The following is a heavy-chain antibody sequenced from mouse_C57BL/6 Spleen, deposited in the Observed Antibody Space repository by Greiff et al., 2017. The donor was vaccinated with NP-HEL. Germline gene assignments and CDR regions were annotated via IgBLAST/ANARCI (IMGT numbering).Heavy chain of an antibody. D-gene: IGHD2-2*01. CDR1: GYTFTSYW. J-gene: IGHJ4*01. CDR3: ARGAHGYDEAMGY. Sequence: VQLQQPGAELVMPGASVKLSCKASGYTFTSYWMHWVKQRPGQGLEWIGEIDPSDSYTNYNQKFKGKSTLTVDKSSSTAYMQLSSLTSEDSAVYYCARGAHGYDEAMGYWGQGTSVTVSS. V-gene: IGHV1-69*01. CDR2: IDPSDSYT.